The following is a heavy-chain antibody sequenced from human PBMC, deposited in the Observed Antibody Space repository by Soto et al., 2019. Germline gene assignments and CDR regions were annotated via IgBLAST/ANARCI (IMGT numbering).Heavy chain of an antibody. CDR1: GFSLSTSGVG. D-gene: IGHD3-9*01. Sequence: SGPTLVNPTQTLTLTCTFSGFSLSTSGVGVGWIRQPPGKALEWLALIYWNDDKRYSPSLKRRLTITKDTSKNQVVLTMTNMDPVDTATYYCAHSVDYDILTGYYLPDYWGQGTLVTVSS. CDR2: IYWNDDK. CDR3: AHSVDYDILTGYYLPDY. V-gene: IGHV2-5*01. J-gene: IGHJ4*02.